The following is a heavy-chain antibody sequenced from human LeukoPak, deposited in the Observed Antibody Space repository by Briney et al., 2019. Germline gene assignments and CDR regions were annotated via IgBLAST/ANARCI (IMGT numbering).Heavy chain of an antibody. CDR1: GGSISSGNYY. Sequence: SQTLSLTCTVSGGSISSGNYYWSWIRQPPGKGLEWIGYIYYSGSSYYNPSLKSRVTISVDTSKNQFSLKLSSATAADTAVYYCARDRAAGYSYGFSPNLDAFDIWGQGTMVTVSS. CDR3: ARDRAAGYSYGFSPNLDAFDI. J-gene: IGHJ3*02. CDR2: IYYSGSS. V-gene: IGHV4-30-4*01. D-gene: IGHD5-18*01.